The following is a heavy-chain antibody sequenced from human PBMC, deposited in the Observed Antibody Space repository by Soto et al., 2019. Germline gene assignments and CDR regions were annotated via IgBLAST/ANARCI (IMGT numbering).Heavy chain of an antibody. J-gene: IGHJ4*02. CDR2: IYYSGST. CDR1: GGSISSGGYY. CDR3: ARGEDSGSYYHY. D-gene: IGHD1-26*01. Sequence: QVQLQESGPGLVKPSQTLSLTCTVSGGSISSGGYYWSWIRQHPGKGLEWIGYIYYSGSTYYNPSLKSRGTISVDTSKTQFSRKLSSVTAADTAVYYWARGEDSGSYYHYWGQGTLVTVSS. V-gene: IGHV4-31*03.